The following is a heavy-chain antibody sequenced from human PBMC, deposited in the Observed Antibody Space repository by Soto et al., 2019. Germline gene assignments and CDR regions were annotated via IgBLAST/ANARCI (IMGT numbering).Heavy chain of an antibody. J-gene: IGHJ2*01. CDR3: ARRPPNGQSVWYFDL. D-gene: IGHD2-8*01. Sequence: QVQLVESGGGVVQPGRSLRLSCAASGFTFSSYAMHWVRQAPGKGLEWVAVISYDGSNKYYADSVKGRFTISRDNSKNTLYLQMNSLRAEDTAVYYCARRPPNGQSVWYFDLWGRGTLVTVSS. CDR1: GFTFSSYA. CDR2: ISYDGSNK. V-gene: IGHV3-30-3*01.